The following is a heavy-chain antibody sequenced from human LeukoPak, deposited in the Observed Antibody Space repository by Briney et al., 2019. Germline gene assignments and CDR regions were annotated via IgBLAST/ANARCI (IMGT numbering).Heavy chain of an antibody. CDR3: AELGITMIGGV. D-gene: IGHD3-10*02. Sequence: GGSLRLSCAASGLTFSSYEMNWVRQAPGQGLGWVSYISSSGSTTYYADSVKGLVTISRDNSKNSLYLQMNSLRAEDTAVYYCAELGITMIGGVWCKGTTVTISS. CDR1: GLTFSSYE. J-gene: IGHJ6*03. CDR2: ISSSGSTT. V-gene: IGHV3-48*03.